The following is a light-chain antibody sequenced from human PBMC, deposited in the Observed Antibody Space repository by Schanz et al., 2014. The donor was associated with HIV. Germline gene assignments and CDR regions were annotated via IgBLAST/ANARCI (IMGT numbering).Light chain of an antibody. V-gene: IGLV4-69*01. CDR3: QTWDTGIWV. J-gene: IGLJ3*02. Sequence: QLVLTQSPSASASLGASVKLTCTLSSGYSSYAIAWHQQQPEKGPRYLMKLNSDGSHSKGDGIPDRFSGSSSGAERYLTISSLQSEDEADYYCQTWDTGIWVFGGGTKLTVL. CDR2: LNSDGSH. CDR1: SGYSSYA.